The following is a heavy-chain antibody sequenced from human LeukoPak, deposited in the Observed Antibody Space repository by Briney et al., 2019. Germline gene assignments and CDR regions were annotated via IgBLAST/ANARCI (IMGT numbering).Heavy chain of an antibody. V-gene: IGHV3-66*01. Sequence: GGSLRLSCAASEFSVGSNYMTWVRQAPGKGLEWVSFIYSGGSTYYADSVKGRFTISRDNSKNTLYLQMNSLRAEDTAVYYCAKDSSSGWPHYFDYWGQGTLVTVSS. CDR2: IYSGGST. CDR1: EFSVGSNY. J-gene: IGHJ4*02. D-gene: IGHD6-19*01. CDR3: AKDSSSGWPHYFDY.